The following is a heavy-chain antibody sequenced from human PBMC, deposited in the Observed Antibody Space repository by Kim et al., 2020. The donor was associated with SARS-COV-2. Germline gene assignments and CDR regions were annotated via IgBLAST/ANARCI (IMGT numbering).Heavy chain of an antibody. CDR1: GFTFSSYD. J-gene: IGHJ6*03. Sequence: GGSLRLSCAASGFTFSSYDMHWVRQATGKGLEWVSAIGTAGDTYYPGSVKGRFTISRENAKNSLYLQMNSLRAGDTAVYYCARGVSSSWYGDYYYYMDVWGKGTTVTVSS. CDR3: ARGVSSSWYGDYYYYMDV. D-gene: IGHD6-13*01. CDR2: IGTAGDT. V-gene: IGHV3-13*01.